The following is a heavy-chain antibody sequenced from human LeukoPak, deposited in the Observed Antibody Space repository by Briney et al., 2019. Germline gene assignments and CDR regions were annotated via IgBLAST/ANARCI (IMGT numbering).Heavy chain of an antibody. V-gene: IGHV3-23*01. J-gene: IGHJ4*02. Sequence: GGSLRLSCAASGFTFDDYAMSWVRQAPGKGLEWVSVISGSGDSTYYTDSVKGRFTISRDNSKNTLYLQMNSLRVEDTAVYYCARESPDLDFWGQGTLVTVSS. CDR1: GFTFDDYA. CDR3: ARESPDLDF. CDR2: ISGSGDST.